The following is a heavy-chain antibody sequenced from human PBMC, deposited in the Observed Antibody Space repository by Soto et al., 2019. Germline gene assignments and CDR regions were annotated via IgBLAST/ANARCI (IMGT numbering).Heavy chain of an antibody. CDR2: IKQDGSEK. V-gene: IGHV3-7*03. J-gene: IGHJ4*02. Sequence: XRALRGPFVVSGISFSNQWMSWVRQAPGKGLEWVANIKQDGSEKYYVDSVEGRFFISRDNAESLLFLQMNSLRADDTAVYYCATLSSTWPTGDHVWGQGTLVTVSS. CDR3: ATLSSTWPTGDHV. D-gene: IGHD3-10*01. CDR1: GISFSNQW.